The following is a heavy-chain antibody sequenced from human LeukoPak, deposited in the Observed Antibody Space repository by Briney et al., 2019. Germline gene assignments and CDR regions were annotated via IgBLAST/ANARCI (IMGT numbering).Heavy chain of an antibody. Sequence: GGSLRLSCAASGFTFSSYAMSWVRQAPGQGLEWVSAISDSDGSTNYADSVKGRFAISRDNSKNTLYLQMNSLRAEDTAVYYCAKEVIGSHFDFSGQGTLVTVSS. V-gene: IGHV3-23*01. CDR2: ISDSDGST. CDR3: AKEVIGSHFDF. J-gene: IGHJ4*02. D-gene: IGHD1-26*01. CDR1: GFTFSSYA.